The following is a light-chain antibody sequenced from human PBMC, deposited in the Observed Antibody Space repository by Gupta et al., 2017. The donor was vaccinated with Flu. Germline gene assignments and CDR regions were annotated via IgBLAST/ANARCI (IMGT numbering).Light chain of an antibody. CDR1: RNLNSRF. CDR2: GAS. V-gene: IGKV3-20*01. J-gene: IGKJ1*01. Sequence: GTLSLSPGERATLFCGGSRNLNSRFIAWYQQKPGQPPRLLIHGASSRATGIADRFSGSGSGTDFTLTINRLEREDFAVYYCQQDGRSPRTFGQGTKLEIK. CDR3: QQDGRSPRT.